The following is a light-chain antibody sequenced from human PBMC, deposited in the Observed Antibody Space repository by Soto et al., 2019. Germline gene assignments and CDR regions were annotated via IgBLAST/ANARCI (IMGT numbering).Light chain of an antibody. V-gene: IGKV1-5*01. CDR1: QNIGRW. Sequence: DIQMTQSPSSLSASVGDRVTITCRASQNIGRWLAWYQQKPGKAPKLMIYDVSTLISGVPSRFSGSGSGTEFTLTISSLQPDDFTTYYCQQYNLHSPATFGPGTWWKSN. CDR3: QQYNLHSPAT. J-gene: IGKJ1*01. CDR2: DVS.